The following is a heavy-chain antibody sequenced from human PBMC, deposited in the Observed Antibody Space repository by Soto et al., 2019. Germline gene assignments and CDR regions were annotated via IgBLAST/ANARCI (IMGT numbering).Heavy chain of an antibody. CDR1: GFTFSNAW. CDR2: IKSKTDGGTT. D-gene: IGHD3-16*02. J-gene: IGHJ4*02. V-gene: IGHV3-15*01. CDR3: TTPGPQIWGSYRDY. Sequence: EVQLVESGGGLVKPGGSLRLSCAASGFTFSNAWMSWVRQAPGKGLEWVGRIKSKTDGGTTDYAAHVKGRFLISRDDSKNTLYLQMNSRKTEDTAVYYCTTPGPQIWGSYRDYWGQGTLVTVSS.